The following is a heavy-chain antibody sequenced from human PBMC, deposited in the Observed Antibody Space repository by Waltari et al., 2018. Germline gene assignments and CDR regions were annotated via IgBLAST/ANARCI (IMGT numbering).Heavy chain of an antibody. V-gene: IGHV3-30*02. CDR2: IRYDGSNK. CDR1: GFTFSSYG. D-gene: IGHD1-26*01. J-gene: IGHJ3*02. Sequence: QVQLVESGGGVVQPGGSLRLSCAASGFTFSSYGMHWVRQAPGEGLEWVAFIRYDGSNKYYADSVKGRFTISRDNSKNTLYLQMNSLRAEDTAVYYCAKAESWELLRNDAFDIWGQGTMVTVSS. CDR3: AKAESWELLRNDAFDI.